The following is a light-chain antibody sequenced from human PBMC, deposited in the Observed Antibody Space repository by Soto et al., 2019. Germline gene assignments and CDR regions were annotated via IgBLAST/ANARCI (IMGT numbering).Light chain of an antibody. CDR3: QQGHNWPLT. Sequence: EIVMTQSPATLSLSPGERAALSCRASQSVNSEFAWYHQKPGQPPRLLIYGASTRATGVPARFTGSESGSEFTLTISGLQSEDFAVYYCQQGHNWPLTFGRGTRLEI. CDR2: GAS. J-gene: IGKJ2*01. V-gene: IGKV3-15*01. CDR1: QSVNSE.